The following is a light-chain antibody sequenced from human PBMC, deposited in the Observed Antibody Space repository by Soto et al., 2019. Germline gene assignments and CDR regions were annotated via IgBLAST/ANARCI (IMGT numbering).Light chain of an antibody. Sequence: EIVLTQSPGTLSLSPGERATLSCRDSQSISGPSLAWYQQRPGQAPRLLIYVTSIRATGVPARFSGSGSGTLFTLTISRLEPEDFAVYYGQHYSDSVWTFGQGTKVEVK. V-gene: IGKV3-20*01. CDR3: QHYSDSVWT. J-gene: IGKJ1*01. CDR2: VTS. CDR1: QSISGPS.